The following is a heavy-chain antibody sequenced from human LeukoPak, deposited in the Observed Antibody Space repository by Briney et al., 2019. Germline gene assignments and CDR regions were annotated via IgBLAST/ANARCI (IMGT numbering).Heavy chain of an antibody. CDR2: IWYDGSNK. Sequence: PGRSLRLSCAASGFTFSSYGMHWVRQAPGKGLEWVAVIWYDGSNKYYADSVKGRFTISRDNSKNTLYLQMNSLRAEDTAVYYCARGSPGTSGWFDPWGQGTLVTVSS. V-gene: IGHV3-33*01. CDR1: GFTFSSYG. J-gene: IGHJ5*02. D-gene: IGHD3-10*01. CDR3: ARGSPGTSGWFDP.